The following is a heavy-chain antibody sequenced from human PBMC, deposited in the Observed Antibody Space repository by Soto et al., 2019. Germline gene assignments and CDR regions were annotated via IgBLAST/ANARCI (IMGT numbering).Heavy chain of an antibody. D-gene: IGHD2-2*01. Sequence: QVQLQQWGAGLLKPSETLSLTCAVYGGSFSGYYWSWIRQPPGKGLEWIGEINHSGSTNYNPSLKSRVTISVDTSKNQFSLKLSSVTAADTAVYYCARIGQLRHYHYYNGMDVWGQGTTVTVSS. CDR3: ARIGQLRHYHYYNGMDV. CDR1: GGSFSGYY. CDR2: INHSGST. V-gene: IGHV4-34*01. J-gene: IGHJ6*02.